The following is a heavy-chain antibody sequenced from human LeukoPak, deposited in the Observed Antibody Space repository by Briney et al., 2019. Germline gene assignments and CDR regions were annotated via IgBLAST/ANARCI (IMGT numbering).Heavy chain of an antibody. CDR3: AKGYSSGWRYFDY. V-gene: IGHV3-9*01. D-gene: IGHD6-19*01. J-gene: IGHJ4*02. Sequence: GRSLRLSCAASGFTFDDYAMHWVRQAPGKGLEWVSGISWNSGSIGYADSVKGRFTISRDNAKNSLYLQMNSLRAEDTALYYCAKGYSSGWRYFDYWGQGTLVTVSS. CDR1: GFTFDDYA. CDR2: ISWNSGSI.